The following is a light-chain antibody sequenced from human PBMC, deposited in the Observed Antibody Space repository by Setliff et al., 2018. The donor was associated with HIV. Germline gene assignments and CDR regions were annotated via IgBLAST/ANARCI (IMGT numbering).Light chain of an antibody. J-gene: IGLJ1*01. CDR3: QVWDSSSGLYV. Sequence: YELTQPPSVSVAPGKTARITCGGNNIGSKSVHWYQQKPGQAPVLVIYYDSDRLSGIPERFSGSNSGNTATLTITRVEAGEEADYYCQVWDSSSGLYVFGTGTKVTVL. CDR2: YDS. V-gene: IGLV3-21*04. CDR1: NIGSKS.